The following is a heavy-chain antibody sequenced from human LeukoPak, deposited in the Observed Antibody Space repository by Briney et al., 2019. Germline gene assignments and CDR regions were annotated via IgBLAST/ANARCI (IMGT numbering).Heavy chain of an antibody. V-gene: IGHV4-59*01. J-gene: IGHJ5*02. Sequence: SETLSLTCTVSGGSITSYYWSWIRQPPGKGLEWIGYIYFSGSTNYNPSLKSRVTISVDTSKNQFSLKLSSVTAADTAVYYCARGGVNYKIAGPWGQGALVTVSS. D-gene: IGHD3-10*01. CDR1: GGSITSYY. CDR2: IYFSGST. CDR3: ARGGVNYKIAGP.